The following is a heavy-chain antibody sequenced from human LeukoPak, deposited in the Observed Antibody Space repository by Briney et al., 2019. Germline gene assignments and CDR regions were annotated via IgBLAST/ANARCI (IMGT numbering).Heavy chain of an antibody. J-gene: IGHJ6*03. Sequence: SVKVSCKASGGTFSSYAISWVRQAPGQGLEWMGGIIPIFGTANYAQRFQGRVTITADKSTSTAYMELSSLRSEDTAVYYCARSPRANNWNYGNYYYMDVWGKGTTVTVSS. D-gene: IGHD1-7*01. V-gene: IGHV1-69*06. CDR1: GGTFSSYA. CDR3: ARSPRANNWNYGNYYYMDV. CDR2: IIPIFGTA.